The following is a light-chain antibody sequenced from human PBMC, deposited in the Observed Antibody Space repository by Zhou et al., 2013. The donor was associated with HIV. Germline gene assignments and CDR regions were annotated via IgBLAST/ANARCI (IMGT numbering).Light chain of an antibody. J-gene: IGKJ4*01. CDR2: GTS. Sequence: DIQMTQSPSTLSASVGDRVTVPCRASQTINNWLAWYQQKPGKAPHLLIYGTSNLQSGVPSRFSGSGSGTDFTLTINSLQPEDSATYFCQQSFNSPITFGGGTKVEIK. CDR1: QTINNW. CDR3: QQSFNSPIT. V-gene: IGKV1-39*01.